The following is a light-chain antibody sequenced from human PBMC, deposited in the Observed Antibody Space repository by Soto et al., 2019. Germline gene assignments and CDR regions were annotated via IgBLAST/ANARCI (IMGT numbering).Light chain of an antibody. CDR2: AAS. Sequence: DIQMTQSPSSLSASVGDRVIITCQASQDINNHLGWYQQKPGQAPNILIWAASTLQSGVPPRFSGSGSGTYFTLTISSLQPEDVATYYCQRYNSAPKTFGQGTKVEVK. CDR3: QRYNSAPKT. J-gene: IGKJ1*01. V-gene: IGKV1-27*01. CDR1: QDINNH.